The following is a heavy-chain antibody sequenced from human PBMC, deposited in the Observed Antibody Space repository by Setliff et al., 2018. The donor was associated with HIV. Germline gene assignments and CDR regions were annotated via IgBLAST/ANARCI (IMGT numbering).Heavy chain of an antibody. CDR2: TKFDGSES. D-gene: IGHD6-13*01. Sequence: GGSLRLSCVASGLTFNRYWMGWVRQVPGKGLEWVSNTKFDGSESYYVDSVKGRFIASTDNAKNSLFLQMNSLKAEDTAVYYCARDLVWPYSSRWYDAFDIWGQGTMVTVSS. CDR3: ARDLVWPYSSRWYDAFDI. V-gene: IGHV3-7*03. J-gene: IGHJ3*02. CDR1: GLTFNRYW.